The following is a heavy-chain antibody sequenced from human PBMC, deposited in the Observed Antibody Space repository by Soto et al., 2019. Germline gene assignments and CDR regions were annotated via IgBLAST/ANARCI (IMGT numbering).Heavy chain of an antibody. CDR2: IKNKPDNYAT. J-gene: IGHJ4*02. CDR1: GFTFSGSA. CDR3: TRLAFGSTWYGFDY. V-gene: IGHV3-73*02. D-gene: IGHD6-13*01. Sequence: EVQLVGSGGGLVQPGGSLKLSCAASGFTFSGSAIHWVRQASGKGLEWVGRIKNKPDNYATAYAASVKDRFTISRDDSKNTAYLQMNSLRTEDTAVYYCTRLAFGSTWYGFDYWGQGTLVTVSS.